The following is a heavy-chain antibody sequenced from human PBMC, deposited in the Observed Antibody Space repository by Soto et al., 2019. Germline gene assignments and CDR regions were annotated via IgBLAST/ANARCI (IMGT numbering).Heavy chain of an antibody. CDR3: ARVLYGDSVRYFDY. CDR2: IYHSGST. Sequence: SETLSLTCAVSGGSISSGGYSWSWIRQPPGKGLEWIGYIYHSGSTYYNPSLKSRVTISVDRSKNQFSLKLSSVTAADTAVYYCARVLYGDSVRYFDYWGQGTLVTVSS. D-gene: IGHD4-17*01. J-gene: IGHJ4*02. V-gene: IGHV4-30-2*01. CDR1: GGSISSGGYS.